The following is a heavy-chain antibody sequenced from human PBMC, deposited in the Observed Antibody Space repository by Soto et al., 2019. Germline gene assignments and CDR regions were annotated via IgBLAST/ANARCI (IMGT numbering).Heavy chain of an antibody. CDR2: IYTSGST. V-gene: IGHV4-4*07. CDR1: GGSISSYY. CDR3: ARRGDGGSYYGVFDY. Sequence: KASETLSLTCTVSGGSISSYYWSWIRQRAGKGLEWIGRIYTSGSTNYNPSLKSRVTMSVHTSKNQFSLKLSSVTAAHTAVYYCARRGDGGSYYGVFDYCGQGTLVTVSS. J-gene: IGHJ4*02. D-gene: IGHD1-26*01.